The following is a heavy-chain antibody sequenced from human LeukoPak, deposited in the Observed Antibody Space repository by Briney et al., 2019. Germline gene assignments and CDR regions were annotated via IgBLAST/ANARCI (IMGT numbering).Heavy chain of an antibody. CDR3: ARDGGGYDRGYYFDY. V-gene: IGHV4-4*07. CDR1: GGSFSGYY. CDR2: IYTSGST. D-gene: IGHD5-12*01. Sequence: PSETLSLTCAVYGGSFSGYYWSWIRQPAGKGLEWIGRIYTSGSTNYNPSLKSRVTMSVDTSKNQFSLKLSSVTAADTAVYYCARDGGGYDRGYYFDYWGQGTLVTVSS. J-gene: IGHJ4*02.